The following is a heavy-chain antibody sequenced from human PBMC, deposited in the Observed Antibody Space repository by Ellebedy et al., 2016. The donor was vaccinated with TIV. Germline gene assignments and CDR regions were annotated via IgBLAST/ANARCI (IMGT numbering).Heavy chain of an antibody. D-gene: IGHD3-22*01. CDR1: GFTFSNYW. CDR3: AGGSGFLFDI. J-gene: IGHJ3*02. V-gene: IGHV3-7*04. Sequence: PGGSLRLSCAASGFTFSNYWMTWVRQAPGKGLEWVANIKQDASEIYYVDSVKGRFAISRDNAKNSLYLQMNSLRDEDTALYYCAGGSGFLFDIWGQGTMVTVSS. CDR2: IKQDASEI.